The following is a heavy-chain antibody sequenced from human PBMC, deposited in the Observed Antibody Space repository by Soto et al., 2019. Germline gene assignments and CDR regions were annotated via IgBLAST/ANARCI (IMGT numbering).Heavy chain of an antibody. CDR1: GFIFNSYS. Sequence: QVQLVESGGGVVQPGTSLRLSCAPSGFIFNSYSIHGVLQAPGKGLAWVAVISYDGNTQYYGDSLKSSFLIYRENSKYTAYLQMSELRADDTAVYYCAKVSRAYRSSTPDCDSRGQGTLVTVS. CDR2: ISYDGNTQ. CDR3: AKVSRAYRSSTPDCDS. D-gene: IGHD2-21*01. J-gene: IGHJ4*02. V-gene: IGHV3-30-3*01.